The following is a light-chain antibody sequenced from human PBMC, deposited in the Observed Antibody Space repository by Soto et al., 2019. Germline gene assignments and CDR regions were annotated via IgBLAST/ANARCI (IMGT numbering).Light chain of an antibody. Sequence: EIVLTQSPGTLSLSPGERATLSCRASQSVSSSYLAWYQQKPGQAPRLLIYGASSRATGIADRFSGSGSGTDFTLTISRLEPEDFAVYYCQQYGSSPRHTFGGGTKVEIK. CDR1: QSVSSSY. CDR2: GAS. V-gene: IGKV3-20*01. J-gene: IGKJ4*01. CDR3: QQYGSSPRHT.